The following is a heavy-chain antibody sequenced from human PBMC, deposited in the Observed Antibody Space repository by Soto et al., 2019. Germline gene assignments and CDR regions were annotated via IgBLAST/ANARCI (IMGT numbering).Heavy chain of an antibody. Sequence: GGSLRLSCAASGLTFSSYSVNWVRQAPGKGLEWISYISSGSKTIYYADSVKGRFTVSRDNAKNSQYLQMNSLRDEDTAVYYCTREDILGARSFDYWGQGTLVTVSS. V-gene: IGHV3-48*02. D-gene: IGHD1-26*01. CDR1: GLTFSSYS. CDR3: TREDILGARSFDY. J-gene: IGHJ4*02. CDR2: ISSGSKTI.